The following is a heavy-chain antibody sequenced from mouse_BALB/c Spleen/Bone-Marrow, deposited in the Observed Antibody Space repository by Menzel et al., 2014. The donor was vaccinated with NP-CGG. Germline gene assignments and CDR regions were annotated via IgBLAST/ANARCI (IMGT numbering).Heavy chain of an antibody. V-gene: IGHV5-12-1*01. J-gene: IGHJ2*01. CDR3: ARRLRYYSDY. Sequence: EVKLMESGGGLVKPGGSLKLSCAASGFAFSSYDMSWVRQTPEKRLEWVAYISSGGGSTYYPDTVKGRFTISRDNAKNTLYLQMSSLKSEDTAMYYCARRLRYYSDYRGQGTTLTVSS. CDR1: GFAFSSYD. CDR2: ISSGGGST. D-gene: IGHD1-1*01.